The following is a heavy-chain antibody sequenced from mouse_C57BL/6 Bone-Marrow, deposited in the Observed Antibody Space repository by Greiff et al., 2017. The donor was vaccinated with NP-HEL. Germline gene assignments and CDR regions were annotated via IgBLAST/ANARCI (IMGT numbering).Heavy chain of an antibody. CDR3: APLWPSMDY. J-gene: IGHJ4*01. V-gene: IGHV1-50*01. CDR1: GYTFTSYW. D-gene: IGHD1-1*02. Sequence: QVQLQQPGAELVKPGASVKLSCKASGYTFTSYWMQWVKQRPGQGLEWIGEIDPSDSYTNYNQKFKGKATLTVDTSSSTAYMQLSSLTSEDSAVYYCAPLWPSMDYWGQGTSVTVSS. CDR2: IDPSDSYT.